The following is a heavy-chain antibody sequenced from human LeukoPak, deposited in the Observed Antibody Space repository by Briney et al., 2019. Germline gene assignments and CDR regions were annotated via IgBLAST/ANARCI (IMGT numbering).Heavy chain of an antibody. CDR3: ARAGIAAAGIGVGYYFDY. Sequence: KPSQTLSLTCTVSGGSISSGGYYWSWIRQHPGQGLEWIGYIYYSGSTYYTPSLKSRVTISVDTSKNQFSLKLRSVTAADTAVYYCARAGIAAAGIGVGYYFDYWGQRTLVTVSS. CDR1: GGSISSGGYY. CDR2: IYYSGST. D-gene: IGHD6-13*01. V-gene: IGHV4-31*03. J-gene: IGHJ4*02.